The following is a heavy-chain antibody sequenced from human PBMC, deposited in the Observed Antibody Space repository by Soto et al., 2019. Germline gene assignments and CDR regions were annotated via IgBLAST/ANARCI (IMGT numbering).Heavy chain of an antibody. J-gene: IGHJ6*02. V-gene: IGHV1-18*01. CDR3: ARDGRFGELRGMDV. D-gene: IGHD3-10*01. Sequence: QAQLVQSGAEVKKPGASVKVSCKASRYTFNSYGISWVRQAPGQGLEWMGWISPYNGNTNYAPKLQGRVTMTTDTSTSTAYTELRSLRSDDTAVYFCARDGRFGELRGMDVWGQGTTVTVSS. CDR2: ISPYNGNT. CDR1: RYTFNSYG.